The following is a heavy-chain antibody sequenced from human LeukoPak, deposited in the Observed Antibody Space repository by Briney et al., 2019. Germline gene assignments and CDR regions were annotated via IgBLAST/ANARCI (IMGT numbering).Heavy chain of an antibody. CDR1: GYTFTGYY. D-gene: IGHD3-3*01. J-gene: IGHJ5*02. V-gene: IGHV1-2*02. CDR3: ARADLDWSGYYGAPVKPPYNWFDP. CDR2: INPNSGGT. Sequence: ASVKVSCKASGYTFTGYYMHWVRQAPGQGLEWMGWINPNSGGTNYAQKFQGRVTMTRDTSISTAYMELSRLRSDDTAVYYCARADLDWSGYYGAPVKPPYNWFDPWGQGTLVTVSS.